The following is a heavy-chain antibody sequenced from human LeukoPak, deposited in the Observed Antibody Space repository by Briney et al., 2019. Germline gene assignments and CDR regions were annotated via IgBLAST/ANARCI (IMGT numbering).Heavy chain of an antibody. J-gene: IGHJ6*02. CDR1: GFTSSSYG. D-gene: IGHD6-13*01. Sequence: GGSLRLSCAASGFTSSSYGMHWVRQAPGKGLEWVAVIWYDGSNKYYADSVKGRFTISRDNSKNTLYLQMNSLRAEDTAVYYCARDRSSSWYEYYYGMDVWGQGTTVTVSS. CDR3: ARDRSSSWYEYYYGMDV. CDR2: IWYDGSNK. V-gene: IGHV3-33*01.